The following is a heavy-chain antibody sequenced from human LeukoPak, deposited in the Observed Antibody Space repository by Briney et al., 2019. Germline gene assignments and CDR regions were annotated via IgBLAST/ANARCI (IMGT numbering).Heavy chain of an antibody. CDR3: ARDHPGYSGYVQDY. J-gene: IGHJ4*02. V-gene: IGHV3-21*05. D-gene: IGHD5-12*01. CDR2: ISSSSDSI. Sequence: GGSLRLSCAASGFTFSTYGMTWVRQAPGKGLEWISYISSSSDSIKYADSVKGRFTISRDNAKNSLYLQMNSLGAEDTALYYCARDHPGYSGYVQDYWGQGALITVSS. CDR1: GFTFSTYG.